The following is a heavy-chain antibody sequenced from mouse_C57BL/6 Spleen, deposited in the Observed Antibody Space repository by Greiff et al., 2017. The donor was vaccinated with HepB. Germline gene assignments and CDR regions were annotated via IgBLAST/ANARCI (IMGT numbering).Heavy chain of an antibody. V-gene: IGHV1-80*01. CDR2: IYPGDGDT. Sequence: VQLQESGAELVKPGASVKISCKASGYAFSSYWMNWVKQRPGKGLEWIGQIYPGDGDTNYNGKFKGKATLTADKSSSTAYMQLSSLTSEDSAVYFCAMQTAQARGFAYWGQGTLVTVSA. J-gene: IGHJ3*01. CDR3: AMQTAQARGFAY. D-gene: IGHD3-2*02. CDR1: GYAFSSYW.